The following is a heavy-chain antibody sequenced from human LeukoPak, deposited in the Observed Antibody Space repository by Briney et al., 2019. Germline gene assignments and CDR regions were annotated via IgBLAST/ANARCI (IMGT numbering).Heavy chain of an antibody. CDR1: GFTFSTYV. CDR3: ARDRGYSFGHPFDY. D-gene: IGHD5-18*01. CDR2: IWNDGSNK. V-gene: IGHV3-33*01. J-gene: IGHJ4*02. Sequence: LPGMSLRLSCAASGFTFSTYVMHWVRQAPGKGLEWVTLIWNDGSNKYYADSVKGRFTISRGNSKNTLYLEMDSLRAEDTAVYYCARDRGYSFGHPFDYWGQGTLVTVSS.